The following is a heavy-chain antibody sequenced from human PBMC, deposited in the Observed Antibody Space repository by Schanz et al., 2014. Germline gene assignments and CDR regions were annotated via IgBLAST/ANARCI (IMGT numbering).Heavy chain of an antibody. Sequence: QGQLVESGGGVVQPGKSLRLSCATSGFIFRSFGIHWVRQAPGKGLEWVAVIWSDGTNEYYADSVKGRFTMSRDNAKNSVFLQMNSLRAEDTAVYYCARDHTTESYYSAGPPIDYWGQGTLXTVSS. J-gene: IGHJ4*02. CDR1: GFIFRSFG. D-gene: IGHD1-26*01. V-gene: IGHV3-33*01. CDR3: ARDHTTESYYSAGPPIDY. CDR2: IWSDGTNE.